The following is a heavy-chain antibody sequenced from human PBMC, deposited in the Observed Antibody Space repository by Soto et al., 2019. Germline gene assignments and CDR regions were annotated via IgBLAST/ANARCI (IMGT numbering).Heavy chain of an antibody. CDR1: GGTFSSYT. Sequence: QVQLVQSGAEVKKPGSSVKVSCKASGGTFSSYTISWVRQAPGQGLEWMGRIIPILGIANYAQKFQGRVTIAADKSTSPPYMELSSLRSEDTAVYYCARIPAGQQLVWYFDLWGRGTLVTVSS. J-gene: IGHJ2*01. CDR2: IIPILGIA. CDR3: ARIPAGQQLVWYFDL. D-gene: IGHD6-13*01. V-gene: IGHV1-69*02.